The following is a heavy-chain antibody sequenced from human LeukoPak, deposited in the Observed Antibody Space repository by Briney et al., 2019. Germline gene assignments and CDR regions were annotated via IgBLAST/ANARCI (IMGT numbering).Heavy chain of an antibody. V-gene: IGHV3-30*18. CDR2: ISYDGSNK. CDR1: GFTFSSYS. CDR3: AKDLQGGLGCSSTSCYLGFGY. Sequence: GGSLRLSCAASGFTFSSYSMNWVRQAPGKGLEWVAVISYDGSNKYYADSVKGRFTISRDNSKNTLYLQMNSLGAEDTAVYYCAKDLQGGLGCSSTSCYLGFGYWGQGTLVTVSS. D-gene: IGHD2-2*01. J-gene: IGHJ4*02.